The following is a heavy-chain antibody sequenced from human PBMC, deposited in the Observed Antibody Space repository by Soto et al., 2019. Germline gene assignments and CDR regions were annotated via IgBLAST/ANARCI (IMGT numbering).Heavy chain of an antibody. J-gene: IGHJ6*02. CDR3: ARDRNSSSSLLSSDYYYYYGMDV. CDR2: IIHILGIA. D-gene: IGHD6-6*01. V-gene: IGHV1-69*04. CDR1: GGTFSSYT. Sequence: ASVKVSCKASGGTFSSYTISWVRQAPGQGLEWMGRIIHILGIANYAQKFQGRVTITADESTSTAYMELSSLRSEDTAVYYCARDRNSSSSLLSSDYYYYYGMDVWGQGTTVTVSS.